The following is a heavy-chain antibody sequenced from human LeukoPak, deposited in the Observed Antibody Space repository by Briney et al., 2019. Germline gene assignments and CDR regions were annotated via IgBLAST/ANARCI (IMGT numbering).Heavy chain of an antibody. V-gene: IGHV4-34*01. D-gene: IGHD3-10*01. CDR3: ARYVYTNWYYYGSGSYLNYYYYMDV. CDR1: GGSFSGYY. J-gene: IGHJ6*03. CDR2: INHSGST. Sequence: SETLSLTCAVYGGSFSGYYWSWIRQPPGKGLEWIGEINHSGSTNYNPSLKSRVTISVDTSKNQFSLKLSSVTAADTAVYYCARYVYTNWYYYGSGSYLNYYYYMDVWGKGTTVTISS.